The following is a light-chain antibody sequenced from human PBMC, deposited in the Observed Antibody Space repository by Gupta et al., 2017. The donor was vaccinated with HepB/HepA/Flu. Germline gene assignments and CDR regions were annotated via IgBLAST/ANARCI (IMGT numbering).Light chain of an antibody. V-gene: IGLV1-51*01. CDR2: DTS. CDR1: TSNIGNHY. CDR3: GTWDSSLSAGV. Sequence: QSVLTQPPSVSATPGQNVAISCSGSTSNIGNHYISWYQQLPGTAPKLLIYDTSKRPSGSPDRFSGSKSGTSATLAITGLQTGDEADYYCGTWDSSLSAGVFGGGTKVTVL. J-gene: IGLJ3*02.